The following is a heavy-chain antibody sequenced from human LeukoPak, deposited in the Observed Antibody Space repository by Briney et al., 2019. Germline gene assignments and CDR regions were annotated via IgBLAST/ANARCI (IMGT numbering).Heavy chain of an antibody. J-gene: IGHJ4*02. CDR3: AKAKVYDFWSGYALDY. D-gene: IGHD3-3*01. Sequence: PGGSLRLSCAAPGFTFSSYAMSWVRQAPGKGLEWVSAISGSGGSTYYADSVKGRFTISRDNSKNTLYLQMNSLRAEDTAVYYCAKAKVYDFWSGYALDYWGQGTLVTVSS. V-gene: IGHV3-23*01. CDR2: ISGSGGST. CDR1: GFTFSSYA.